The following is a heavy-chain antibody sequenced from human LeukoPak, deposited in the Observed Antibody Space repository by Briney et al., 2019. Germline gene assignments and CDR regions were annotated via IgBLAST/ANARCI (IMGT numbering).Heavy chain of an antibody. D-gene: IGHD3-9*01. CDR3: ARTYYDILTGYQQPDDY. CDR2: IYYSGST. V-gene: IGHV4-39*01. CDR1: GGSISSSSYY. Sequence: PSETLSLACTVSGGSISSSSYYWGWIRQPPGKGLEWIVSIYYSGSTYYNPSLKSRVTISVDTSKNQFSLKLSSVTAADTAVYYCARTYYDILTGYQQPDDYWGQGTLVTVSS. J-gene: IGHJ4*02.